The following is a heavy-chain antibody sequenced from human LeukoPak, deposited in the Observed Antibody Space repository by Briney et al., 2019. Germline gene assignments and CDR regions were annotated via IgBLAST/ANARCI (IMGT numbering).Heavy chain of an antibody. J-gene: IGHJ3*02. CDR1: GGSFSGYY. D-gene: IGHD6-19*01. V-gene: IGHV4-34*01. CDR2: INHSGST. Sequence: PSETLSLTCAVYGGSFSGYYWSWIRQPPGKGLEWIGEINHSGSTNYNLSLKSRVTISVDTSKNQFSLKLSSVTAADTAVYYCASGWLAKGGSGYAFDIWGQGTMVTVSS. CDR3: ASGWLAKGGSGYAFDI.